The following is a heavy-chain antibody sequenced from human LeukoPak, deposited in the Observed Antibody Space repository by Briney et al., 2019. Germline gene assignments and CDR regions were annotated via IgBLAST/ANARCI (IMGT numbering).Heavy chain of an antibody. V-gene: IGHV7-4-1*02. D-gene: IGHD1-26*01. CDR1: GGTFSSYA. CDR2: INTNTGNP. CDR3: ARGNPGAPLDY. J-gene: IGHJ4*02. Sequence: ASVKVSCKASGGTFSSYAISWVRQAPGQGLEWMGWINTNTGNPAYAQGFTGRFLFFLDTSVTTAYLQISSLKAEDTAVYYCARGNPGAPLDYWGQGTLVTVSS.